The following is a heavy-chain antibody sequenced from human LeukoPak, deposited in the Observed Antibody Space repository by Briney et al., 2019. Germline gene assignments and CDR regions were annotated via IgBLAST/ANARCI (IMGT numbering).Heavy chain of an antibody. Sequence: GGSLRLSCAASGFIVSNNYMSWVRQAPGKGLEWVSVIYSGSTTYYADSVKGRFTIYRDNSKNTLYLQMNNLRAEDTAVYYCARGPRYCSSTSCYDYWGQGTLVTVSS. CDR2: IYSGSTT. CDR1: GFIVSNNY. D-gene: IGHD2-2*01. V-gene: IGHV3-66*01. CDR3: ARGPRYCSSTSCYDY. J-gene: IGHJ4*02.